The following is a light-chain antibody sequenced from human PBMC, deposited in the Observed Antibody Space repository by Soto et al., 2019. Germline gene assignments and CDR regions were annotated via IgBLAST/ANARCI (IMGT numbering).Light chain of an antibody. V-gene: IGKV3-20*01. CDR3: QHYGSYPPVYN. Sequence: EIVLTQSPGTLSLSPGERATLSCRASQSVYTNYLAWYQQLSGQAPRLLIYGASRRATGIPDRFSGSGSGRDFTLTISRLEPDDFAVYYCQHYGSYPPVYNFGQGTKLESK. J-gene: IGKJ2*01. CDR1: QSVYTNY. CDR2: GAS.